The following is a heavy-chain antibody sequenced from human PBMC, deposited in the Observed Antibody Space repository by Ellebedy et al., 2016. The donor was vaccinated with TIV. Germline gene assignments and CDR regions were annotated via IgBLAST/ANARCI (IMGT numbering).Heavy chain of an antibody. D-gene: IGHD1-1*01. CDR2: IDPSGDNA. V-gene: IGHV1-46*01. Sequence: ASVKVSCKVSGYTLTDLSMHWVRQAPGQGLEWMGIIDPSGDNANYTQKFQGRVTMTRDTSTSTVYMDLSSLTSEDTAIYYCARANDQDFDSWGQGTLVTVSS. J-gene: IGHJ4*02. CDR1: GYTLTDLS. CDR3: ARANDQDFDS.